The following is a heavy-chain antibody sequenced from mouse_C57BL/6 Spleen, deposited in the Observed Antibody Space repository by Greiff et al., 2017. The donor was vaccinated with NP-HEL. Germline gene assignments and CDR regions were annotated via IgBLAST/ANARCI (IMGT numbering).Heavy chain of an antibody. V-gene: IGHV1-80*01. Sequence: VQLKHSGAELVKPGASVKISCKASGYAFSSYWMNWVKQRPGKGLEWIGQIYPGDGDTNYNGKFKGKATLTADKSSSTAYMQLSSLTSEDSAVYFCGRVDYYGYDVAYWGQGTLVTVSA. CDR3: GRVDYYGYDVAY. CDR1: GYAFSSYW. D-gene: IGHD2-2*01. J-gene: IGHJ3*01. CDR2: IYPGDGDT.